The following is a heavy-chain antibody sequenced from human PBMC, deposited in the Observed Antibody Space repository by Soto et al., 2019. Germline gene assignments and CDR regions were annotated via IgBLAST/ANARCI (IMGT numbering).Heavy chain of an antibody. V-gene: IGHV1-69*13. J-gene: IGHJ6*02. CDR1: GGTFRNYG. CDR2: IIPVFGTT. D-gene: IGHD2-15*01. Sequence: SVKVSCKASGGTFRNYGIGWVRQAPGQGLEWMGGIIPVFGTTNYAQKFQGRVTITADESTSTAYIEVSSLRSEDTAMFYCGRYCSGGSCHTLDYYGMDVWGQGTTVTVSS. CDR3: GRYCSGGSCHTLDYYGMDV.